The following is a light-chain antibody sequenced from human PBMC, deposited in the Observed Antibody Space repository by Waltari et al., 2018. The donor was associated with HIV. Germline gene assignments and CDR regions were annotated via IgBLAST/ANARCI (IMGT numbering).Light chain of an antibody. CDR3: NSYAGSSKSYV. J-gene: IGLJ1*01. CDR1: TSDIDCYTY. CDR2: DVT. V-gene: IGLV2-8*01. Sequence: QSALPQPPSASGSPGRSFTISCPGPTSDIDCYTYFSFYQQIPGEAPRLIIYDVTKRPSGVPDRFSGSKSGNTASLTVSGLQAEDEAEYYCNSYAGSSKSYVFGTGTKVTVL.